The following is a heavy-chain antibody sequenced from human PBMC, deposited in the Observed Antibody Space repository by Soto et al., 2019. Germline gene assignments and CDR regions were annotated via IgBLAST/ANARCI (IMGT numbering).Heavy chain of an antibody. D-gene: IGHD6-13*01. Sequence: GGSLRLSCTASGFTFGDYAMSWVRQAPGKGLEWVGFIRSKAYGGTTEYAASVKGRFAISRDDSKSIAYLQMNSLKTEDTAVYYCTRGGSSNYYYGMDVWGQGTTVTVSS. J-gene: IGHJ6*02. CDR2: IRSKAYGGTT. CDR3: TRGGSSNYYYGMDV. CDR1: GFTFGDYA. V-gene: IGHV3-49*04.